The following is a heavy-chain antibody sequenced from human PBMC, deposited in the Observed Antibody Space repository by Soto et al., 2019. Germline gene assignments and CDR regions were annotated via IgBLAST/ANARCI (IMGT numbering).Heavy chain of an antibody. D-gene: IGHD5-18*01. CDR1: GGSISSYY. CDR2: IYYSGST. CDR3: ARARTSYGYDYYYYMDV. V-gene: IGHV4-59*01. Sequence: SETLSLTCTVSGGSISSYYWSWIRQPPGKGLEWIGYIYYSGSTNYNPSLKSRVTISVDTSKNQFSLKLSSVTAADTAVYYCARARTSYGYDYYYYMDVWGKGTTVTV. J-gene: IGHJ6*03.